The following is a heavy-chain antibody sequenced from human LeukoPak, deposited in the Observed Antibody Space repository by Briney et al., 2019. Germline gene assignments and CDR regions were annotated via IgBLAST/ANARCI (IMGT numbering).Heavy chain of an antibody. J-gene: IGHJ3*01. D-gene: IGHD5-18*01. CDR1: GYTFSDYW. CDR2: IYPDDSET. CDR3: ARQRGYRMTKDGFDV. V-gene: IGHV5-51*01. Sequence: GESLKISCKAFGYTFSDYWIGWVRHMPGKGLEWMTIIYPDDSETRYSPSLQGQVTISADKSINTAYLQWSSLKASDSGMYYCARQRGYRMTKDGFDVWGQGTMVTVSS.